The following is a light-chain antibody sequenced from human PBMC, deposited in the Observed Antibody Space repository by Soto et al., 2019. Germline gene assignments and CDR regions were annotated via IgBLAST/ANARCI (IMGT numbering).Light chain of an antibody. CDR2: DVN. V-gene: IGLV2-14*03. J-gene: IGLJ2*01. Sequence: QSALTQPASVSGSTGQSITISCTGTSSDIGGYKYVSWYQHYPGKAPKLMIYDVNNRPSGVSNRFSGSKSGNTASLTISGLLAEDEADYYCSSYTSSSTLVVFGGGTKLTVL. CDR1: SSDIGGYKY. CDR3: SSYTSSSTLVV.